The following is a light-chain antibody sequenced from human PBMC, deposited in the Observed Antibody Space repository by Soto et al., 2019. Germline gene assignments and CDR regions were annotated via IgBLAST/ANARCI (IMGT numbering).Light chain of an antibody. CDR2: GAS. CDR3: HQYNNWPET. J-gene: IGKJ1*01. CDR1: RSVSSD. V-gene: IGKV3-15*01. Sequence: EILMTQSPATVSVSPGERATLSCRASRSVSSDLAWYQHRPGQAPRLLIYGASTRATGIPDRFSGSGSGTEFTLTISSLQSEDFAVYYCHQYNNWPETFGQGTKVDIK.